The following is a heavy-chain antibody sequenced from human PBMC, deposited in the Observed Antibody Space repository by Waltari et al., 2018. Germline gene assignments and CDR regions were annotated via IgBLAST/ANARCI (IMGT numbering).Heavy chain of an antibody. CDR2: ISHSETT. CDR1: GGSFSGYY. J-gene: IGHJ3*02. Sequence: QVQLQQWGAGLLKPSETLSLTCAVYGGSFSGYYWSWIRQPPGKGLEWIGEISHSETTNSNPSLKGRGTISLDTSKNQFSLKLSSVTAADTAVYYCARQEIIVEVTGDGFDIWGQGTMVTVSS. V-gene: IGHV4-34*01. D-gene: IGHD2-21*02. CDR3: ARQEIIVEVTGDGFDI.